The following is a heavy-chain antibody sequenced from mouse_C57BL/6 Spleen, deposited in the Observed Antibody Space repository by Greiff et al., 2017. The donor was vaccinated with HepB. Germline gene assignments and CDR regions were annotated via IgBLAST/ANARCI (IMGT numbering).Heavy chain of an antibody. CDR1: GYTFTSYW. J-gene: IGHJ3*01. CDR2: IDPSDSDT. V-gene: IGHV1-50*01. CDR3: AIRDYSNYGLAY. D-gene: IGHD2-5*01. Sequence: VQLQQPGAELVKPGASVKLSCKASGYTFTSYWMHWVKQRPGQGLEWIGDIDPSDSDTNYNQKFKGKATLTVDTSSSTAYMQLSSLTSEDSAVYYCAIRDYSNYGLAYWGQGTLVTVSA.